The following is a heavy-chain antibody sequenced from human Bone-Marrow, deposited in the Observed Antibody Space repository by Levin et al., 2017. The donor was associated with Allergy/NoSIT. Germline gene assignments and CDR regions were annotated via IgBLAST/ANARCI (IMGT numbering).Heavy chain of an antibody. J-gene: IGHJ3*01. CDR3: ARAGFRRPDAFDV. Sequence: GGSLRLSCKGSGFDFRNYWIGWVRQMPGKGLEWMGIIYPDDSDTRYSPSLQGRVTISADKSISTAYLQWSSLEPSATAMFYCARAGFRRPDAFDVWGQGTMVTVSS. CDR1: GFDFRNYW. V-gene: IGHV5-51*01. CDR2: IYPDDSDT.